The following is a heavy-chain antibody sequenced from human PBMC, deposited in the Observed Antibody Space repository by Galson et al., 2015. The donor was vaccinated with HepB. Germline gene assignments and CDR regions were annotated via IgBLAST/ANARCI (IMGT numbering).Heavy chain of an antibody. J-gene: IGHJ6*02. CDR1: GFTFSSYS. CDR3: AKASMVRGVIIAYYYYYGMDV. D-gene: IGHD3-10*01. Sequence: SLRLSCAASGFTFSSYSMNWVRQAPGKGLEWVSYISSSSSTIYYADSVKGRFTISRDNSKNTLYLQMNSLRAEDTAVYYCAKASMVRGVIIAYYYYYGMDVWGQGTTVTVSS. CDR2: ISSSSSTI. V-gene: IGHV3-48*01.